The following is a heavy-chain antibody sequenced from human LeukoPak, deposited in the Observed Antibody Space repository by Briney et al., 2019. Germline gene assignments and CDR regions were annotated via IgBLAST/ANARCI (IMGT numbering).Heavy chain of an antibody. CDR2: IIPIFGTA. CDR3: AREPRGGSSSFNWFDP. J-gene: IGHJ5*02. Sequence: SVKVSCKASGGTFISYAISWVRQAPGQGLEWMGGIIPIFGTANYAQKFQGRVTITADESTSTAYMELSSLRSEDTAVYYCAREPRGGSSSFNWFDPWGQGTLVTDSS. V-gene: IGHV1-69*13. CDR1: GGTFISYA. D-gene: IGHD6-6*01.